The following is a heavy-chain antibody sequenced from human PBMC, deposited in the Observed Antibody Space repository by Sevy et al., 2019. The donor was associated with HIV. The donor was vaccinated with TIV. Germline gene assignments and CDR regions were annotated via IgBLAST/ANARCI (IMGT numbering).Heavy chain of an antibody. J-gene: IGHJ3*02. D-gene: IGHD3-22*01. Sequence: GGSLRLSCRVSGFSFQYSMNWFRQAPGKGLEWVSSISSSSNYIYYAGCLKGRFTVSRDNAKNSVYLQMNSLRAEDTAVYYCARDRRELSYDSSGYSDAFDIWGQGTLVTVSS. V-gene: IGHV3-21*01. CDR2: ISSSSNYI. CDR1: GFSFQYS. CDR3: ARDRRELSYDSSGYSDAFDI.